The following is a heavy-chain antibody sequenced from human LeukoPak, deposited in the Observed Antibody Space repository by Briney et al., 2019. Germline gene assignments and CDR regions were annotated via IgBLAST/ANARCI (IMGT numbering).Heavy chain of an antibody. CDR2: IYSGGST. CDR1: GFTVSSNY. V-gene: IGHV3-53*01. Sequence: GGSLRLSCAASGFTVSSNYMTWVRQAPGKGLEWVSVIYSGGSTYYADSVKGRFTISRDNAKNSLYLQMNSLRAEDTAVYYCARDADYDILTGNDYWGQGTLVTVSS. J-gene: IGHJ4*02. D-gene: IGHD3-9*01. CDR3: ARDADYDILTGNDY.